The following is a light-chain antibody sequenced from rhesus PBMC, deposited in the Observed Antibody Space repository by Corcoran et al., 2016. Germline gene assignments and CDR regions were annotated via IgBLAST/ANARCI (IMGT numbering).Light chain of an antibody. J-gene: IGKJ1*01. CDR1: QGISNY. V-gene: IGKV1S16*01. CDR2: YAA. CDR3: QQHNSYPRT. Sequence: DIQMTQSPSSLSASGGDTVTITCRASQGISNYFAVYQQKPGKAPKPLIYYAASLESGVPSRFSGSGSWTDFTLTIRSLQPEDFATYYCQQHNSYPRTFGQGTKVEIK.